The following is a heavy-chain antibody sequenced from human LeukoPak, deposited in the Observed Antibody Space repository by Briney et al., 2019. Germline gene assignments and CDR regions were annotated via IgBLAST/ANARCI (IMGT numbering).Heavy chain of an antibody. CDR2: IYSGGST. V-gene: IGHV3-53*01. J-gene: IGHJ6*03. CDR1: GFTVSSNY. CDR3: ASLRCGGDCYYYYYYYIDV. D-gene: IGHD2-21*02. Sequence: PGGSLRLSCAASGFTVSSNYMSWVRQAPGKGLEWVSVIYSGGSTYYADSVKGRFTISRDNSKNTLYLQMNSLRAEDTAVYYCASLRCGGDCYYYYYYYIDVWGKGTTVTVSS.